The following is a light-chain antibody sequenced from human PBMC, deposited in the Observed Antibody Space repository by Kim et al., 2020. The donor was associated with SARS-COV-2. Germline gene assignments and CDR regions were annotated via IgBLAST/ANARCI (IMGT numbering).Light chain of an antibody. CDR3: NSRDTSGNHVV. J-gene: IGLJ2*01. CDR2: GKN. Sequence: SSELTQDPAVSVALGQTVRITCQGDSLRSYYASWYQQKPGQAPILVIYGKNSRPSGIPGRFSASTSGNTASLTITGAQAEDEADYYCNSRDTSGNHVVFGGGTQLTVL. V-gene: IGLV3-19*01. CDR1: SLRSYY.